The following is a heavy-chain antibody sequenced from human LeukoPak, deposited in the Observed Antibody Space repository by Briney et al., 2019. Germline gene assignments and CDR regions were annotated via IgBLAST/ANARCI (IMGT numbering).Heavy chain of an antibody. Sequence: AASVKVSCKASGYTFTSYGISWVRQAPGQGLEWMGWISAYNGNTNYAQKLQGRVTMTTDTSTSTAYMELRSLRSDDTAVYYCARGLELCSGGSCYGFNWFDPWGQGTLVTVFS. V-gene: IGHV1-18*01. CDR3: ARGLELCSGGSCYGFNWFDP. D-gene: IGHD2-15*01. CDR1: GYTFTSYG. CDR2: ISAYNGNT. J-gene: IGHJ5*02.